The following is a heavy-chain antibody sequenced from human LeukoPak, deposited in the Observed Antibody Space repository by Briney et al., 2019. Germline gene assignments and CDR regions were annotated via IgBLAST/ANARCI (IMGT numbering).Heavy chain of an antibody. J-gene: IGHJ4*02. D-gene: IGHD2-2*01. CDR3: AKAGRVPAAPNDY. CDR2: ISYDGSNK. Sequence: SGGSLRLSCAASGFTFSSYAMHWVRQAPGKGLEWVAVISYDGSNKYYADSVKGRFTISRDNSKNTLYLQMNSLRAEDTAVYYCAKAGRVPAAPNDYWGQGTLVTVSS. V-gene: IGHV3-30-3*01. CDR1: GFTFSSYA.